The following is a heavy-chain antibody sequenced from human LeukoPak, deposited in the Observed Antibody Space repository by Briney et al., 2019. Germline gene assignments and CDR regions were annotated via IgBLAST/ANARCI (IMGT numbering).Heavy chain of an antibody. J-gene: IGHJ4*02. V-gene: IGHV3-30*02. Sequence: GGSLRLSCAASGFTFSNYAMHWVRQAPGKGLEWVAFTRYDGTNQYYADSAKGRFTITRDNSKNTLYLQMNSLRAEDTAVYYCAKDYCSGGSCFGSDYWGQGALVTVSS. CDR1: GFTFSNYA. CDR3: AKDYCSGGSCFGSDY. CDR2: TRYDGTNQ. D-gene: IGHD2-15*01.